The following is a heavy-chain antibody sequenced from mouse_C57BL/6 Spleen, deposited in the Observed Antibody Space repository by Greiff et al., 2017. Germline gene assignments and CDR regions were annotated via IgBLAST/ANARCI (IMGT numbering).Heavy chain of an antibody. CDR3: ARWGTTVVAPLDY. Sequence: EVKLMESGGGLVQPGGSLSLSCAASGFTFTDYYMSWVRQPPGKALEWLGFIRNKANGYTTEYSASVKGRFTISRDNSQSILYLQMNALRAEDSATYYCARWGTTVVAPLDYWGQGTTLTVSS. J-gene: IGHJ2*01. CDR2: IRNKANGYTT. V-gene: IGHV7-3*01. CDR1: GFTFTDYY. D-gene: IGHD1-1*01.